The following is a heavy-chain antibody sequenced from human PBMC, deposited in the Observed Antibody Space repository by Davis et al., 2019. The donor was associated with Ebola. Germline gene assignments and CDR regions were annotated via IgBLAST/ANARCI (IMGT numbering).Heavy chain of an antibody. D-gene: IGHD5-18*01. CDR2: TSHHPDYT. CDR3: ARHRDPAMAANFDS. J-gene: IGHJ4*02. Sequence: SETLSLTCAVYGGSFTDYFWSWIRQPPGKGLEWIGETSHHPDYTNYSPSFGGRVTISVDTSKNQFSLKLTSVTAADTAVYYCARHRDPAMAANFDSWGQGTLVTVSS. V-gene: IGHV4-34*01. CDR1: GGSFTDYF.